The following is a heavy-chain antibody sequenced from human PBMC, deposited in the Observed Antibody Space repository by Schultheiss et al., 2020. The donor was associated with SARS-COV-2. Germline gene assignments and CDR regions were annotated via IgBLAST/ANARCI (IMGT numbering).Heavy chain of an antibody. V-gene: IGHV4-34*01. CDR2: INHSGST. CDR1: GASISSYY. CDR3: ARHYSTGWYLG. D-gene: IGHD6-19*01. Sequence: SETLSLTCTVSGASISSYYWSWIRQHPGKGLEWIGEINHSGSTYYNPSLKSRVSISVDTSKNQFSLKLTSVTAADTAVYYCARHYSTGWYLGWGQGTLVTVSS. J-gene: IGHJ4*02.